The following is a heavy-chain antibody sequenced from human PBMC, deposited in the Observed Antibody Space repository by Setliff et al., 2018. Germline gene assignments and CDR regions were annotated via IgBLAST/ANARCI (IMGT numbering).Heavy chain of an antibody. Sequence: GGSLRLSCAASGFFTFSSYSMNWVRQAPGKGLEWVSSISSSSSTIYYSGSVKGRFTISRDNAKNSLFLQMNGLRADDTAVYYCARDLDGGNGHDLWGRGTLVTVSS. CDR2: ISSSSSTI. D-gene: IGHD2-15*01. CDR1: GFFTFSSYS. CDR3: ARDLDGGNGHDL. J-gene: IGHJ5*02. V-gene: IGHV3-48*01.